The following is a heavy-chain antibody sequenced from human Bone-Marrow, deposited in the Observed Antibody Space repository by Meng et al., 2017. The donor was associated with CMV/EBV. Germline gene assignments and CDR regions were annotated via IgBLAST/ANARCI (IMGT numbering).Heavy chain of an antibody. CDR1: GFSLSTSGVG. J-gene: IGHJ4*02. V-gene: IGHV2-5*01. CDR3: AHSGRSITIFGVVLNPLGSSFDY. CDR2: IYWNDDK. D-gene: IGHD3-3*01. Sequence: SGPTLVKPTQTLTLTCTFSGFSLSTSGVGVGWIRQPPGKALEWLALIYWNDDKRYSPSLKNRLTITKDTSKNQVVLTMTNMDPVDTATYYCAHSGRSITIFGVVLNPLGSSFDYWGQGTRVTGAS.